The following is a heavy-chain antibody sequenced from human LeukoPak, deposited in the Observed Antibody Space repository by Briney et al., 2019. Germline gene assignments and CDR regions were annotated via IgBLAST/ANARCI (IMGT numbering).Heavy chain of an antibody. Sequence: GGSLRLSCAASGFTFDDYAMHWVRQAPGKGLEWVSGISWNSGSIGYADSVKGRFTISRDNAKNTLYLQMNSLRAEDTAVYYCAKERVIRYWGQGTLVTVSS. CDR1: GFTFDDYA. J-gene: IGHJ4*02. V-gene: IGHV3-9*01. D-gene: IGHD2-21*01. CDR2: ISWNSGSI. CDR3: AKERVIRY.